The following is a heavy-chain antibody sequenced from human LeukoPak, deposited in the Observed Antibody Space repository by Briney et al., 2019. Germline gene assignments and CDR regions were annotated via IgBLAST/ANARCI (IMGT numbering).Heavy chain of an antibody. D-gene: IGHD5-12*01. J-gene: IGHJ4*02. V-gene: IGHV1-69*13. CDR3: AISSGAGYDSVLFDY. CDR2: IIPIFGTA. CDR1: GGTFSSYA. Sequence: SVKVSCKASGGTFSSYAISWVRQAPGQGLEWMGGIIPIFGTANYAQKFQGRVTITADESTSTAYMELSSLRSEDTAVYYCAISSGAGYDSVLFDYWGQGTLVTVSS.